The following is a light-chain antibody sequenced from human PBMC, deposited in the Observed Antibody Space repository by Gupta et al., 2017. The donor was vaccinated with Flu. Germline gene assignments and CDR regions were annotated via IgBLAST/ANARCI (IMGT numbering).Light chain of an antibody. CDR3: QQRSVWPVS. CDR2: HAS. Sequence: EIVLTQSPVTLSLSPGVTATLSCRTSESIGDYLSWFQQKPGQAPKLLIYHASSRATGIPPRFSGSGSGTEFTLTISSLEPEEFAIYYCQQRSVWPVSFGRGTKLEIK. CDR1: ESIGDY. V-gene: IGKV3-11*01. J-gene: IGKJ4*01.